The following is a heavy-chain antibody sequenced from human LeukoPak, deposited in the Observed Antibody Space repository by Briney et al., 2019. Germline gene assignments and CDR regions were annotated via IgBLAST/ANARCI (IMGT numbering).Heavy chain of an antibody. Sequence: ASVKVSCKASGYTFTSYYMHWVRQAPGQGLEWMGIINPSGGSTSYAQKFQGRVTTTRDTSTSTVYMELSSLRSEDTAVYYCARDYDSSGYYSIRSEYFQHWGQGTLVTVSS. D-gene: IGHD3-22*01. V-gene: IGHV1-46*01. CDR3: ARDYDSSGYYSIRSEYFQH. J-gene: IGHJ1*01. CDR2: INPSGGST. CDR1: GYTFTSYY.